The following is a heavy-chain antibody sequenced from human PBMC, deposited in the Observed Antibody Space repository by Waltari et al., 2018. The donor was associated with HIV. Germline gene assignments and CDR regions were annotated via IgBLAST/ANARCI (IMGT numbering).Heavy chain of an antibody. J-gene: IGHJ4*02. Sequence: QVQLVQSGAEVKKPGASVKVSCKASGYTFTSYAMHWVRQAPGQRLEWMGWINAGNGNTKYSQKFQGRVTITRDTSASTAYMELSSLRSEDTAVYYCARVGAVAGTHDYWGQGTLVTVSS. CDR1: GYTFTSYA. D-gene: IGHD6-19*01. CDR3: ARVGAVAGTHDY. V-gene: IGHV1-3*01. CDR2: INAGNGNT.